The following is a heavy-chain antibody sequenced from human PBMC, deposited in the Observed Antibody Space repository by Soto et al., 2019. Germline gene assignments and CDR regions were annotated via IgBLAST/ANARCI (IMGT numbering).Heavy chain of an antibody. J-gene: IGHJ5*02. CDR3: ARQRVRHYYGSGSPTNWSDP. D-gene: IGHD3-10*01. CDR2: IYYSGST. V-gene: IGHV4-39*01. CDR1: GGSISRSSYY. Sequence: PSETLSLTCTVSGGSISRSSYYWGWIRQPPGKGLEWIGSIYYSGSTYYNPSLKSRVTISVDTSKNQFSLKLSSVTAADTAVYYCARQRVRHYYGSGSPTNWSDPWGQGTLVTVSS.